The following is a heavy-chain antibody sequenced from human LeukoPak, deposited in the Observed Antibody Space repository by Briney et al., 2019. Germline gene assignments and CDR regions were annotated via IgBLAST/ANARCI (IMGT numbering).Heavy chain of an antibody. CDR3: ASANNSGWYDLRGFARNWFDP. CDR2: IYTSAST. D-gene: IGHD6-19*01. J-gene: IGHJ5*02. CDR1: GGSISNYY. V-gene: IGHV4-4*07. Sequence: SETLSLTCTVSGGSISNYYWSWIRQPAGKGLEWIGHIYTSASTNYNPSLRSRVTMSLDTSKNQFSLELNPVTAADTAVYYCASANNSGWYDLRGFARNWFDPWGQGTLVTVSS.